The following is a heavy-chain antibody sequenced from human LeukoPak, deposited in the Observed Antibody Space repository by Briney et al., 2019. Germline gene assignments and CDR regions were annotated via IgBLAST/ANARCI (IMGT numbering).Heavy chain of an antibody. CDR3: AELGITMIGGV. Sequence: GGSLRLSCAASGFSVSSNYMSWVRQTPGKGLECVSLIYSGGNTYYADSVKGRFTISRDHSKNTLYLQMNTLRAEDTAVYYCAELGITMIGGVWGKGTTVTISS. D-gene: IGHD3-10*02. CDR2: IYSGGNT. J-gene: IGHJ6*04. CDR1: GFSVSSNY. V-gene: IGHV3-53*01.